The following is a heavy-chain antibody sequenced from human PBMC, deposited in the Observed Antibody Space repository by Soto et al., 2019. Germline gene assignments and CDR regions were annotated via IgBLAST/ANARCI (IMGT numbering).Heavy chain of an antibody. D-gene: IGHD3-16*01. CDR1: GGSISSGDYY. CDR2: IYYSGST. Sequence: SETLSLTCTVSGGSISSGDYYWSWIRQPPGKGLEWIGYIYYSGSTYYNPSLKSRVTISVDTSKNQFSLKLSSVTAADTAVYYCARVWGDYGMDVWGQGTTVTVSS. J-gene: IGHJ6*02. CDR3: ARVWGDYGMDV. V-gene: IGHV4-30-4*01.